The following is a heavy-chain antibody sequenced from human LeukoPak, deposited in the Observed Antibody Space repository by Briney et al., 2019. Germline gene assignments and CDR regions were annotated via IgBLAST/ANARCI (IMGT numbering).Heavy chain of an antibody. Sequence: KTSETLSLTCGVSGYSISSAYYWGWIRQPPGKGLEWIATIYHSGGTFYNPSLKSRVTISLDTSKNQFSLKLSSVTAADTAVYYCARAYYYDSSGYYRAEYFQHWGQGTLVTVSS. V-gene: IGHV4-38-2*01. CDR3: ARAYYYDSSGYYRAEYFQH. CDR1: GYSISSAYY. J-gene: IGHJ1*01. D-gene: IGHD3-22*01. CDR2: IYHSGGT.